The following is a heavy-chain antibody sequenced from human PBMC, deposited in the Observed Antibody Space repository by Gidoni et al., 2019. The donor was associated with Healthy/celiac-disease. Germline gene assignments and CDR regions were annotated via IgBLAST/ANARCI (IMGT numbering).Heavy chain of an antibody. CDR1: GFTFSSYA. Sequence: QVQLVESGGGVVQPGRSLRLSCAASGFTFSSYAMHWVRQAPGKGLEWVAVISYDGSNKYYADSVKGRFTISRDNSKDTLYLQMNSLRAEDTAVYYCARDGLGSGGLDYWGQGTLVTVSS. V-gene: IGHV3-30-3*01. D-gene: IGHD2-15*01. CDR3: ARDGLGSGGLDY. J-gene: IGHJ4*02. CDR2: ISYDGSNK.